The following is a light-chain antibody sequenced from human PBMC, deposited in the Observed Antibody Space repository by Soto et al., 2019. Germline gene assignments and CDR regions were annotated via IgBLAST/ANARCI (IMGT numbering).Light chain of an antibody. CDR2: DAS. CDR1: QDISNY. J-gene: IGKJ2*01. CDR3: TQYANLGYT. V-gene: IGKV1-33*01. Sequence: DIQMTQSPSSLSASVGDRVTITCQASQDISNYLNWYQQKPGKAPKLLIYDASNLETGVPSRFSGSGSGTDFTFTISSLQHEATATYYWTQYANLGYTFGQGTKLEIK.